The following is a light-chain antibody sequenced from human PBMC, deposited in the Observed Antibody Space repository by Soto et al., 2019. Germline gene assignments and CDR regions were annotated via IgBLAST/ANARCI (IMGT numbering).Light chain of an antibody. CDR1: QSVSSY. Sequence: EIVLTHSPSTLPFGPXEISTISSRASQSVSSYLAWYQQKPGQAPRLLIYDASNRATGIPARFSGSGSGTDFTLTISSLEPEDFAVYYCQQRSNWPRTFGQGTKVDIK. J-gene: IGKJ1*01. CDR3: QQRSNWPRT. CDR2: DAS. V-gene: IGKV3-11*01.